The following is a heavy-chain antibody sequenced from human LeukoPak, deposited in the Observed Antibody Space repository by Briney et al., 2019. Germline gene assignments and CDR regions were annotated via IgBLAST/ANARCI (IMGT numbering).Heavy chain of an antibody. CDR2: IWYDGSNK. CDR1: GFTFSSYG. Sequence: GRSLRLSCAASGFTFSSYGMHWVCQAPGKGLEWVAVIWYDGSNKYYADSVKGRFTISRDNSKNTLYLQMNSLRAEDTAVYYCARGRTVTTIFLSFDYGMDVWGQGTTVTVSS. V-gene: IGHV3-33*01. D-gene: IGHD4-17*01. CDR3: ARGRTVTTIFLSFDYGMDV. J-gene: IGHJ6*02.